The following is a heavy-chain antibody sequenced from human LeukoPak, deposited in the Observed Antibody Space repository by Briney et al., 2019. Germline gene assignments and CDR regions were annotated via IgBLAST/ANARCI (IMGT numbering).Heavy chain of an antibody. V-gene: IGHV1-2*02. Sequence: GASVKVCCKASEYTFTGYSLHWVRQAPGQGLEWMGCINPGSGGTNYAQKFQDRVTMTRDMYISTAYMELSSLRYDDTAVYYCARGGFVVAPPLTVWGQGTTVTVSS. J-gene: IGHJ6*02. CDR1: EYTFTGYS. CDR3: ARGGFVVAPPLTV. CDR2: INPGSGGT. D-gene: IGHD3-9*01.